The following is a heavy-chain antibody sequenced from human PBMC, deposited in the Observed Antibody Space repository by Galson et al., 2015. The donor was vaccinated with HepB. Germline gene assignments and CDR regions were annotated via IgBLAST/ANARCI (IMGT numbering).Heavy chain of an antibody. CDR3: ARKGGDEEFGELFSYFDY. V-gene: IGHV3-21*01. CDR2: ISSSSSYI. CDR1: GFTFSSYS. D-gene: IGHD3-10*01. Sequence: SLRLSCAASGFTFSSYSMNWVRQAPGKGLEWVSSISSSSSYIYYADSVKGRFTISRDNAKNSLYLQMNSLRAEDTAVYYCARKGGDEEFGELFSYFDYWGQGTLVTVSS. J-gene: IGHJ4*02.